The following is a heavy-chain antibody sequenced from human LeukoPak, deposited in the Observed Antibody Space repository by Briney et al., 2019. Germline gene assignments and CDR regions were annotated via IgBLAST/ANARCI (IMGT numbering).Heavy chain of an antibody. CDR1: GYSISSGYY. V-gene: IGHV4-38-2*01. CDR2: IYHSGST. D-gene: IGHD3-16*02. J-gene: IGHJ3*02. Sequence: SETLSLTCAVSGYSISSGYYWGWIRQPPGKGLEWIGNIYHSGSTYYNPSLKSRVTISVDTSKNQFSLKLSSVTAADTAVYYCARVSREFDYVWGSYRRDAFDIWGQGTMVTVSS. CDR3: ARVSREFDYVWGSYRRDAFDI.